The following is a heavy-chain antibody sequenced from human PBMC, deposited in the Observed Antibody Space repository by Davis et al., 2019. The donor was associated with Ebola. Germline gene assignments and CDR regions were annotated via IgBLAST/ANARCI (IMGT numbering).Heavy chain of an antibody. J-gene: IGHJ4*02. CDR2: INPNSGGT. V-gene: IGHV1-2*02. CDR1: GYTFTGYY. CDR3: ARGSSFVGGKVPSDY. D-gene: IGHD2-21*01. Sequence: ASVKVSCKASGYTFTGYYIHWVRQAPGQGLEWMGWINPNSGGTNYAQKFQGRVTMTRDTSINTADMELSRLRSDDTAVYYCARGSSFVGGKVPSDYWGQGTLVTVSS.